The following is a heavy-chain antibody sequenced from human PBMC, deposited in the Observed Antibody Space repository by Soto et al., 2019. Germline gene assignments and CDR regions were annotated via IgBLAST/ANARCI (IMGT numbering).Heavy chain of an antibody. CDR2: ISTYSGDT. CDR1: GYTFFTYD. J-gene: IGHJ5*02. Sequence: QVHLVQSGVEVKTPGASVKVSCQASGYTFFTYDISWVRQAPGQGLEWVGWISTYSGDTKYAQKFQGRVTMTTHPSTTTDYLDLRSLRSDDTAVYFCARHHGPTTSENWFDPWGQGTLVTVSS. V-gene: IGHV1-18*01. D-gene: IGHD5-12*01. CDR3: ARHHGPTTSENWFDP.